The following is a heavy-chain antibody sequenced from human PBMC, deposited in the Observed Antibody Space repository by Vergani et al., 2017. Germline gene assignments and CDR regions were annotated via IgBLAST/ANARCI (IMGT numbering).Heavy chain of an antibody. CDR2: INHSGST. CDR1: GGSFSGYY. CDR3: ARHPGEGNWFDP. Sequence: QVQLQQWGAGLLKPSETLSLTCAVYGGSFSGYYWSWIRQPPGKGLEWIGEINHSGSTNYNPSLKSRVTISVDTSKNQFSLKLSSVTAADTAVYYCARHPGEGNWFDPWGQGTLVTVSS. D-gene: IGHD3-16*01. J-gene: IGHJ5*02. V-gene: IGHV4-34*01.